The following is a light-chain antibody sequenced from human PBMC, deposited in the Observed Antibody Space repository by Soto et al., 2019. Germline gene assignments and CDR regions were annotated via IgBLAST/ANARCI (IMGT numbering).Light chain of an antibody. Sequence: EIVLTQSPGTLSLSPGERATLSCRASQSVSNNYLAWYQQKPGQSPRLLNYGAFSRATGIPDRFSGSGSGTDFTFTISRLEPEDFGVYYCQQLCYFPTVGQGAKVDIK. V-gene: IGKV3-20*01. CDR1: QSVSNNY. J-gene: IGKJ1*01. CDR3: QQLCYFPT. CDR2: GAF.